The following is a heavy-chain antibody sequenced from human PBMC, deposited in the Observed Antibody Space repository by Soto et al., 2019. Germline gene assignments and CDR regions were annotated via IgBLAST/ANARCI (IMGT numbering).Heavy chain of an antibody. J-gene: IGHJ4*02. D-gene: IGHD3-22*01. V-gene: IGHV5-51*01. CDR3: ARSSDSSRQYFFGN. Sequence: XESLKISWEGCVYTFGSYWIVWVRQMPGKGLEWMGIIYPGDSDTRYSPYFQGQVTISADKSISTAYLQWSSLKASDTAMYYCARSSDSSRQYFFGNWGQGTLVTVS. CDR2: IYPGDSDT. CDR1: VYTFGSYW.